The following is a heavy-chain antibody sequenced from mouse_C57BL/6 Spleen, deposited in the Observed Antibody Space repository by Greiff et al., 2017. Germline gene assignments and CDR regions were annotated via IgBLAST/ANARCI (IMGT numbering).Heavy chain of an antibody. CDR3: ARREITAVVATNFDY. D-gene: IGHD1-1*01. CDR2: IYPRSGNT. V-gene: IGHV1-81*01. J-gene: IGHJ2*01. Sequence: QVQLQQSGAELARPGASVKLSCKASGYTFTSYGISWVKQRTGQGLEWIGEIYPRSGNTYYNEKFKGKATLTVDKSSSTAYMEVRSLTSEDSAVDFCARREITAVVATNFDYWGQGTTLTVSS. CDR1: GYTFTSYG.